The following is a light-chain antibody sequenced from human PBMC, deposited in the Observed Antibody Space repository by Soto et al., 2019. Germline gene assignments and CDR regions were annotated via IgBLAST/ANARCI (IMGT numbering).Light chain of an antibody. CDR2: GAS. Sequence: PGARATLSCRASQSVTKSLAWYQQKPGQAPRLLIYGASSRATGIPDRFSGSGSGTDFTLTISRLEPEDFAVYYCQQYGGSPRTFGQGTKVDIK. V-gene: IGKV3-20*01. J-gene: IGKJ1*01. CDR3: QQYGGSPRT. CDR1: QSVTKS.